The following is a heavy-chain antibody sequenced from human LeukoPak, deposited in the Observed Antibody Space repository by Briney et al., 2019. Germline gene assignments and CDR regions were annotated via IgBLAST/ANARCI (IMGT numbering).Heavy chain of an antibody. Sequence: GASVKVSCKASGGTFSSYAISWVRQAPGQGLEWMGGIIPIFGTANYAQKFQGRVTITTDESTSTAYMELSSLRSEDTAVYYCARDQGALAARPYYYYMDVWDKGTTVTVSS. J-gene: IGHJ6*03. V-gene: IGHV1-69*05. CDR2: IIPIFGTA. D-gene: IGHD6-6*01. CDR1: GGTFSSYA. CDR3: ARDQGALAARPYYYYMDV.